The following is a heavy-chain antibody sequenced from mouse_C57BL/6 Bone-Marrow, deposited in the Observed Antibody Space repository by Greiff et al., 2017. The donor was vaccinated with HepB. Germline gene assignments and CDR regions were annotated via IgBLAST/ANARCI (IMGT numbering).Heavy chain of an antibody. CDR1: GYTFTSYW. CDR2: IDPSDSYT. CDR3: ARFYYYGTY. J-gene: IGHJ2*01. Sequence: VQLQEPGAELVRPGTSVKLSCKASGYTFTSYWMHWVKQRPGQGLEWIGVIDPSDSYTNYNQKFKGKATLTVDTSSSTAYMQLSSLTSEDSAVYYCARFYYYGTYWGQGTTLTVSS. D-gene: IGHD1-1*01. V-gene: IGHV1-59*01.